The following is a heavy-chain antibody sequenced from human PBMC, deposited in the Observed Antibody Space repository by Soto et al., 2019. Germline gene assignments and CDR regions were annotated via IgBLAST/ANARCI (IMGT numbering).Heavy chain of an antibody. CDR3: ARDTYSNYRFDY. J-gene: IGHJ4*02. D-gene: IGHD4-4*01. CDR2: ISYDGSNK. CDR1: GFTFSSYA. V-gene: IGHV3-30-3*01. Sequence: QVQLVESGGGVVQPGRSLRLSCAASGFTFSSYAVHWVRQAPGKGLEWVAVISYDGSNKYYADSVKGRFTISRDNSKNTLYLHMNRLRAEDTAVYYCARDTYSNYRFDYWGQGTLVTVSS.